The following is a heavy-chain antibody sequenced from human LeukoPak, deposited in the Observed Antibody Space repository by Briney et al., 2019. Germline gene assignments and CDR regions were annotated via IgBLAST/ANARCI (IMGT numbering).Heavy chain of an antibody. CDR1: GGSFSGYY. J-gene: IGHJ4*02. V-gene: IGHV4-34*01. CDR3: ARVEEIVVVPAATPRRLAFDY. CDR2: INHSGST. D-gene: IGHD2-2*01. Sequence: SETLSLTCAVYGGSFSGYYWSWIRQPPGKGLEWTGEINHSGSTNDNPSLKSRVTISVDTSKNHFSLKLSSVTAADTAVYYCARVEEIVVVPAATPRRLAFDYWGQGTLVTVSS.